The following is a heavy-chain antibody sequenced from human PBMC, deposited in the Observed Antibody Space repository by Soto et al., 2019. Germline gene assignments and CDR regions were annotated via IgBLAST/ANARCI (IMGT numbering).Heavy chain of an antibody. Sequence: SETLSLTCTVSGGSISSGDYYWSWIRQPPEKGLEWIGYIYYSGSTYYNPSLKSRVTISVDTSKNQFPLKLSSVTAADTAVYYCARLTPGYSSGWFIDYWGQGTLVTVSS. CDR2: IYYSGST. V-gene: IGHV4-30-4*01. CDR1: GGSISSGDYY. D-gene: IGHD6-19*01. J-gene: IGHJ4*02. CDR3: ARLTPGYSSGWFIDY.